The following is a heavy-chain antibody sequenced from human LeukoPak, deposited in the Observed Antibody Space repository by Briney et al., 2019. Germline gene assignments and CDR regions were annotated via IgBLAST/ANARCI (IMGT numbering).Heavy chain of an antibody. CDR2: IYYSGST. Sequence: SETLSLTCTVSGGSIGSFYWSWIRQPPGKGLEWIGYIYYSGSTYYNPSLKSRVTMSVDTSKNQFSLKLSSVTAADTAVYYCARAVYDSSGYYNDYWGQGTLVTVSS. D-gene: IGHD3-22*01. J-gene: IGHJ4*02. CDR3: ARAVYDSSGYYNDY. V-gene: IGHV4-59*12. CDR1: GGSIGSFY.